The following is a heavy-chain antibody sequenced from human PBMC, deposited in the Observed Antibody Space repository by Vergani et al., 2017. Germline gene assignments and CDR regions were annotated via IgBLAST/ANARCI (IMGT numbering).Heavy chain of an antibody. Sequence: QVQLQESGPGLVKPSETLSLTCAVSGDSISSGYYWGWIRQPPGKGLEWIGSIYHSGSTYYNPSLKSRVTISVDTSKNQFSLKLSSVTAADTAVYYCARQDFITMVRGAKGAFDIWGQGTMVTVSS. CDR2: IYHSGST. CDR3: ARQDFITMVRGAKGAFDI. D-gene: IGHD3-10*01. V-gene: IGHV4-38-2*01. CDR1: GDSISSGYY. J-gene: IGHJ3*02.